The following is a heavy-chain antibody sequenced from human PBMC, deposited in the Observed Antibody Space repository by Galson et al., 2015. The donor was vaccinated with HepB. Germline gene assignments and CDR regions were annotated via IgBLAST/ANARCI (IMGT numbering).Heavy chain of an antibody. Sequence: TLSLTCTVSGGSISSGSYYWSWIRQPAGKGLEWIGRIYTSGSTNYNPSLKSRVTMSVDTSKNQFSLKLSSVTAADTAVYYCARDHPLIREVAGHDAFDIWGQGTMVTVSS. D-gene: IGHD6-19*01. J-gene: IGHJ3*02. V-gene: IGHV4-61*02. CDR3: ARDHPLIREVAGHDAFDI. CDR1: GGSISSGSYY. CDR2: IYTSGST.